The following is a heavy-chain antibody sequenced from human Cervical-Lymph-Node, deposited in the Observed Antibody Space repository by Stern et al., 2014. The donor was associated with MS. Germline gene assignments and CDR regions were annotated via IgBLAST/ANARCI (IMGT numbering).Heavy chain of an antibody. CDR2: ITGSGGIT. Sequence: VQLVESGGDLVQPGGSLRISCAASGFTFSSHAMHWVRQAPGKGLEWVSLITGSGGITYYAESVKGRFTISRDNSMITLYLQMSSLRAEDTAVYFCAKLPFEPYYYDNIAAWGQGTLVTVAS. D-gene: IGHD3-22*01. V-gene: IGHV3-23*04. J-gene: IGHJ4*02. CDR3: AKLPFEPYYYDNIAA. CDR1: GFTFSSHA.